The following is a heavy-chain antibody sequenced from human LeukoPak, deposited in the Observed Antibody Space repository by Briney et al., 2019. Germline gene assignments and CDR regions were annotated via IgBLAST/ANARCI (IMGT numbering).Heavy chain of an antibody. V-gene: IGHV3-23*01. CDR2: ISGSGTRT. D-gene: IGHD4-23*01. CDR1: RFTFSSYG. J-gene: IGHJ4*02. CDR3: AKEETRAYGGD. Sequence: RSGGSRRLSCAASRFTFSSYGMSWVRQAPGELLEWVSAISGSGTRTYYADSVKGRFTISRDNSKNTLYLQMNSLRAEDTAVYYCAKEETRAYGGDWGQGTLVTVSS.